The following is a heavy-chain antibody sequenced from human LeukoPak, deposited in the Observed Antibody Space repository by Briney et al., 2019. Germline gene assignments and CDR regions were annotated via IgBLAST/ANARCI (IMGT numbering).Heavy chain of an antibody. Sequence: PGGSLRLSCAASGFTFDDYAMHWVRQAPGKGLEWVSGISWNSGIIGYADSVKGRFTISRDNAKNCLYLQMNSLRAEDTALYYCAKDRSYDGRGGYFQHWGQGTLVTVSS. D-gene: IGHD3-22*01. V-gene: IGHV3-9*01. J-gene: IGHJ1*01. CDR2: ISWNSGII. CDR1: GFTFDDYA. CDR3: AKDRSYDGRGGYFQH.